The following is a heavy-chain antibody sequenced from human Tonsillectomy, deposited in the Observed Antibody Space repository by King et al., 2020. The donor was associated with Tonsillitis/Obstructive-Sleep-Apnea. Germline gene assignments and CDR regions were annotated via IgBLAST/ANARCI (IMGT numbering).Heavy chain of an antibody. CDR3: ARGEDRGALCGVVSPLGH. CDR1: GGSFSGYY. D-gene: IGHD3-3*01. CDR2: INQSGST. Sequence: VQLQQWGAGLLKPSETLSLTCAVYGGSFSGYYGSWISQPPGKGLEWIGEINQSGSTNYNPSLKRRVTISVDTARNQFSLKLRSGTAGDTARDYCARGEDRGALCGVVSPLGHWGQGTLVTVHS. J-gene: IGHJ1*01. V-gene: IGHV4-34*01.